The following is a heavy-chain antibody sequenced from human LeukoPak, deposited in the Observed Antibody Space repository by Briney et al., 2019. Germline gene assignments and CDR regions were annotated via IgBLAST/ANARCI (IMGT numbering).Heavy chain of an antibody. CDR1: GGSISSYY. CDR2: IYTSGST. J-gene: IGHJ6*03. D-gene: IGHD2-2*01. CDR3: SGEYQLKTYYYYMDV. Sequence: SETLSLTCTVSGGSISSYYWSWIRQPAGKGLECIGRIYTSGSTNYNPSLKSRVTISVDKSKNQFSLKLSSVTAADTAVYYCSGEYQLKTYYYYMDVWGKGTTVTGSS. V-gene: IGHV4-4*07.